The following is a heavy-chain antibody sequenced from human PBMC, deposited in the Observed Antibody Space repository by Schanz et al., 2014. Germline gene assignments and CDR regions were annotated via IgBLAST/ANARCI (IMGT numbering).Heavy chain of an antibody. Sequence: EVQLVESGGGLVKPGGSLRLSCAASGFTFGSYSMNWVRQAPGKGLEWVSSISSISRYIYYADSVKGRFTISRDNAKNSLYLQMNSLRAEDTAVYYCARPLGPNYYYYGLDVWGQGTTVTVSS. CDR3: ARPLGPNYYYYGLDV. J-gene: IGHJ6*02. V-gene: IGHV3-21*01. CDR1: GFTFGSYS. CDR2: ISSISRYI.